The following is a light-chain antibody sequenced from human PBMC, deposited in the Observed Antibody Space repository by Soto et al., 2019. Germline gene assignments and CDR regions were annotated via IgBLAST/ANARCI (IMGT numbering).Light chain of an antibody. Sequence: EIVLTQSPANLSLSPGDRATLSCRASQSVRSFLAWYQQKPGQAPRLLIYDASNRATGIPARFSGSGSGTDFTLTISSLEPEDFAVYYCQQRDNWSSVTFGGGTKVEI. CDR2: DAS. J-gene: IGKJ4*01. CDR3: QQRDNWSSVT. V-gene: IGKV3-11*01. CDR1: QSVRSF.